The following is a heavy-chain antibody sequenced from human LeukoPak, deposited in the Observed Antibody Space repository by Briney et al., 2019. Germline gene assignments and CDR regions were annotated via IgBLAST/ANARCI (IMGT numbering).Heavy chain of an antibody. CDR2: ISGSGGST. D-gene: IGHD3-10*01. J-gene: IGHJ4*02. Sequence: GGSLRLSCAASGFTFSSYAMSWVRQAPGKGLEWVSAISGSGGSTYYADSVKGRFTTSRDNSKNTLYLQMNSLRAEDTAVYYCAKAKRSAYGSGSNYFDYWGQGTLVTVSS. CDR3: AKAKRSAYGSGSNYFDY. CDR1: GFTFSSYA. V-gene: IGHV3-23*01.